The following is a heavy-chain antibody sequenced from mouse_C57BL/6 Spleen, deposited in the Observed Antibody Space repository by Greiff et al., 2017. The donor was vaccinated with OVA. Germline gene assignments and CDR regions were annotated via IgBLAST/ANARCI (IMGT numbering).Heavy chain of an antibody. CDR2: ISSGSSTN. CDR3: ARPATMVTYFDY. V-gene: IGHV5-17*01. CDR1: GFTFSDYG. D-gene: IGHD2-2*01. J-gene: IGHJ2*01. Sequence: EVMLVESGGGLVKPGGSLKLSCAASGFTFSDYGMHWVRQSPEKGLEWVAYISSGSSTNYYADTVKGRFTISRDNAKSNLFLKMTSLRSEDTAMYYCARPATMVTYFDYWGQGTTLTVSS.